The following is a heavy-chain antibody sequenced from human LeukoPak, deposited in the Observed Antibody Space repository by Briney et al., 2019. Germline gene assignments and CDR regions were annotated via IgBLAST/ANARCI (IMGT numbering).Heavy chain of an antibody. Sequence: ASVKVSCKASGYTFTGYYMHWLRQAPGQGLEWMGWINTNSGGTNYAQKFQGRVTMTRDTSISTAYMELSRLRSDDTDVYYCARGITIFGVVLYYYMDVWGKGTMVTVSS. CDR2: INTNSGGT. D-gene: IGHD3-3*01. J-gene: IGHJ6*03. V-gene: IGHV1-2*02. CDR1: GYTFTGYY. CDR3: ARGITIFGVVLYYYMDV.